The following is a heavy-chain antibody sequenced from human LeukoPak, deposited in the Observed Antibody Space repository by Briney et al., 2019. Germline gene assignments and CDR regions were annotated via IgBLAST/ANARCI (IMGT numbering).Heavy chain of an antibody. D-gene: IGHD4-17*01. CDR1: DYTFTGYY. J-gene: IGHJ4*02. CDR2: ININKVAT. CDR3: ARDRNTVTGSFDY. V-gene: IGHV1-2*02. Sequence: ATAKVSCKASDYTFTGYYMHWVRQAPGQGLEWMGWININKVATKYAQRFQGRVTMTRDTSISTTYLELSRLTSDDAAVYYCARDRNTVTGSFDYWGQGTLVTVSS.